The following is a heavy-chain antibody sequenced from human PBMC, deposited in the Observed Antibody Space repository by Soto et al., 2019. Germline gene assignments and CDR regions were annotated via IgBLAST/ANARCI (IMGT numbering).Heavy chain of an antibody. V-gene: IGHV4-59*08. CDR1: GGSISSYY. CDR2: IYYSGST. Sequence: SETLSLTCTVSGGSISSYYWSWIRQPPGKGLEWIGYIYYSGSTNYNPSLKSRVTISVDTSKNQFSLKLSSVTAADTAVYYCARHESSGWYDWFDPWGQGTLVTVS. CDR3: ARHESSGWYDWFDP. J-gene: IGHJ5*02. D-gene: IGHD6-19*01.